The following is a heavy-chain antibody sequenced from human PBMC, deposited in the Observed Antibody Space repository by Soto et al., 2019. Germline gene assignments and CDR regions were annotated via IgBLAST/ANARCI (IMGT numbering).Heavy chain of an antibody. V-gene: IGHV3-74*01. J-gene: IGHJ6*02. CDR2: INSDGSST. CDR1: GFTFSSYW. Sequence: GSLRLSCAASGFTFSSYWMHWVRQAPGKGLVWVSRINSDGSSTSYADSVKGRFTISRDNAKNTLYLQMNSLRAEDTAVYYCARHIAAHSGYYYYGMDVWGQGTTVTVSS. CDR3: ARHIAAHSGYYYYGMDV. D-gene: IGHD2-15*01.